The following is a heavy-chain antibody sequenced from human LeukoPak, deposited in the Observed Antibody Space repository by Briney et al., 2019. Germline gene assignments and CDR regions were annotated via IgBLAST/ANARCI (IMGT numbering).Heavy chain of an antibody. CDR3: ARGLSEYSSSVDY. D-gene: IGHD6-6*01. CDR1: GYTFTSYD. CDR2: MNPNSGNT. V-gene: IGHV1-8*03. J-gene: IGHJ4*02. Sequence: ASVKVSCKASGYTFTSYDINWVRQATGQGLEWMGWMNPNSGNTGYAQKFQGRVTITRNTSISTAYMELSSLRSEDTAVYYCARGLSEYSSSVDYWSQGTLVTVSS.